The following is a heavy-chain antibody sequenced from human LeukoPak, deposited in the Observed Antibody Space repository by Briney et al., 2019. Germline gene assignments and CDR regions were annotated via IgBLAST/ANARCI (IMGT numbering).Heavy chain of an antibody. CDR2: ISGSGGST. CDR3: AKLSYDILTGYSVFDY. D-gene: IGHD3-9*01. CDR1: GFTFSSYG. Sequence: GGTLRLSCAASGFTFSSYGMSWVRQTPGKGLEWVSAISGSGGSTYYADSVKGRFTISRDNSKHTLYLQMNSLRAEDTAVYYCAKLSYDILTGYSVFDYWGQGTLVTVSS. J-gene: IGHJ4*02. V-gene: IGHV3-23*01.